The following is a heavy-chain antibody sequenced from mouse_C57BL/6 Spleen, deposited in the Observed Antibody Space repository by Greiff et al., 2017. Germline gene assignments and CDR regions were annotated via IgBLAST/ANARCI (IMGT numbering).Heavy chain of an antibody. J-gene: IGHJ4*01. D-gene: IGHD2-4*01. V-gene: IGHV1-80*01. CDR3: ARWNYEEAMDY. CDR1: GYAFSSYW. Sequence: QVLLQQSGAELVKPGASVKLSCKASGYAFSSYWMNWVKQRPGKGLEWIGQIYPGDGDTNYTGKFKGKATLTADKSSSTAYMHLSSLTSEDSAVYFCARWNYEEAMDYWGQGTSVTVSS. CDR2: IYPGDGDT.